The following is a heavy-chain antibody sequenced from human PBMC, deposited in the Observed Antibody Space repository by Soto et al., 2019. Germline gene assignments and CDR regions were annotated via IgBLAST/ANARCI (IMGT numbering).Heavy chain of an antibody. V-gene: IGHV3-30*18. Sequence: GGSLRLSCAASGFTFSSYGMHWVRQAPGKGLEWVAVISYDGSNKYYADSVKGRFTISRDNSKNTLYLQMNSLRAEDTAVYYCAKDSPYSRMDPWGQGTLVTVSS. J-gene: IGHJ5*02. CDR3: AKDSPYSRMDP. CDR1: GFTFSSYG. D-gene: IGHD6-13*01. CDR2: ISYDGSNK.